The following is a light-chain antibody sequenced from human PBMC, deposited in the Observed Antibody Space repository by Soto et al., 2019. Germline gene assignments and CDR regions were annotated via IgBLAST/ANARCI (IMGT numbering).Light chain of an antibody. V-gene: IGKV1-39*01. CDR3: QQSYITPYT. J-gene: IGKJ2*01. Sequence: DIQMTQSPSSLSASVGDRVTITCRASHSISSDLIWSQQETGKAPKLLIYDASTLQSGVPSRFSGSGSGADFTLTISSLQLEDVATYYCQQSYITPYTFGQGTKLGIK. CDR1: HSISSD. CDR2: DAS.